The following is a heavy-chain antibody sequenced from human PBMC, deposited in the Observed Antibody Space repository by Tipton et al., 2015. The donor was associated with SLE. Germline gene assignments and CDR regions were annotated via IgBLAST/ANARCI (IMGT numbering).Heavy chain of an antibody. CDR2: VYDSGTT. CDR1: GGSIRNYF. D-gene: IGHD1-1*01. V-gene: IGHV4-59*01. J-gene: IGHJ4*02. CDR3: ARGVLRPFDY. Sequence: TLSLTCTVSGGSIRNYFWHWIRQSPGKGLEWIGYVYDSGTTKYNPSLKSRLTISVDTSKNHFSLELTSVTAADTAVYYCARGVLRPFDYWGQGTLVTVSS.